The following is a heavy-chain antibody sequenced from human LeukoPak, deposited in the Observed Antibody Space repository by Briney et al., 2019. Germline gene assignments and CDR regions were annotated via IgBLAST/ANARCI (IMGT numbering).Heavy chain of an antibody. J-gene: IGHJ4*02. CDR3: AREGHLTIFGAGRGYYFDY. D-gene: IGHD3-3*01. V-gene: IGHV1-46*01. Sequence: GASVKVSCKASGYTFTSYYMHWVRQAPGQGLEWMGIINPSGGSTSYAQKFQGRVTMTRDTSTSTVYMELSSLRSEDTAAYYCAREGHLTIFGAGRGYYFDYWGQGTLVTVSS. CDR2: INPSGGST. CDR1: GYTFTSYY.